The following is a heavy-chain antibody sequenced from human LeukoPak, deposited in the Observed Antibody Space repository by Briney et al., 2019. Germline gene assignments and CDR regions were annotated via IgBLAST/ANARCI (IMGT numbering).Heavy chain of an antibody. V-gene: IGHV3-23*01. J-gene: IGHJ4*02. D-gene: IGHD3-3*01. Sequence: GGSLRLSCAASGFTFSTYAMSWVRQAPGKGLQWVSAISGTGTSTYYADSVKGRFTISRDNSKNTLLLRMNSLRADDTAIYYCAKFLEDAALIHDWWGQGTLVAVSS. CDR1: GFTFSTYA. CDR3: AKFLEDAALIHDW. CDR2: ISGTGTST.